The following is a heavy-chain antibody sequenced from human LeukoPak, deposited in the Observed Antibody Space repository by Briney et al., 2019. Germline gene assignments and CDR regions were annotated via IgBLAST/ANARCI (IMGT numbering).Heavy chain of an antibody. CDR1: GGSISSSNDY. Sequence: SETLSLTCTVSGGSISSSNDYWGWIRQPPGKGLEWIGSLYYSGSTYYNPSLKSRVTISVDTSKSQFSLKLSSVTAADTAVYYCARHRESITMVRGALIFDFDYWGQGTLVTVSS. V-gene: IGHV4-39*01. D-gene: IGHD3-10*01. CDR2: LYYSGST. J-gene: IGHJ4*02. CDR3: ARHRESITMVRGALIFDFDY.